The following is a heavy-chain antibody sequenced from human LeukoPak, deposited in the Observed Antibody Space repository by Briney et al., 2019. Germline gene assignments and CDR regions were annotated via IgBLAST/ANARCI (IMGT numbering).Heavy chain of an antibody. D-gene: IGHD3-10*01. CDR3: ARVRVTGSGSYPTIDAFDI. J-gene: IGHJ3*02. V-gene: IGHV1-69*01. CDR2: IIPIFGTA. CDR1: GGTFSSYA. Sequence: GASVKVSCKASGGTFSSYAISWVRQATGQGLEWMGGIIPIFGTANYAQKFQGRVTITADESTSTAYMELSSLRSEDTAVYYCARVRVTGSGSYPTIDAFDIWGQGTMVTVSS.